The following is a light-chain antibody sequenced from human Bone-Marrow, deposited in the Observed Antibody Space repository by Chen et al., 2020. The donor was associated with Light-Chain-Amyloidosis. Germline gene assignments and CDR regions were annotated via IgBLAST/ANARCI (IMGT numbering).Light chain of an antibody. V-gene: IGKV3-11*01. CDR3: QQRSI. Sequence: EIVLTQSPATLSLSPGERTTLSCRASQSVSSYSALYQQQPGQAPRLLIYDASNRATCIPVRFSGSGSGTDFTLTISSLEPEDVAVYYCQQRSIFGGGTKVEIK. CDR2: DAS. CDR1: QSVSSY. J-gene: IGKJ4*01.